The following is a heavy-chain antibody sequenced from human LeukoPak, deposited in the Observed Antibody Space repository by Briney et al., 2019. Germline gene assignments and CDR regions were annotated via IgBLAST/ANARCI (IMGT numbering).Heavy chain of an antibody. CDR1: GFTFSDYY. Sequence: GGSLRLSCAASGFTFSDYYMSWIRQAPGKGLEWVSSISSSSSYIYYADSVKGRFTISRDNAKNSLYLQMNSLRAEDTAVYYCARGQDSSGYYYLDYWGQGTLVTVSS. CDR2: ISSSSSYI. CDR3: ARGQDSSGYYYLDY. D-gene: IGHD3-22*01. J-gene: IGHJ4*02. V-gene: IGHV3-11*06.